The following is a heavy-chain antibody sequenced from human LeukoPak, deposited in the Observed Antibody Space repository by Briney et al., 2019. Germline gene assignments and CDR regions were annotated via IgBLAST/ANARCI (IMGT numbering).Heavy chain of an antibody. V-gene: IGHV5-51*01. CDR3: ATSESQTKFDY. D-gene: IGHD1/OR15-1a*01. J-gene: IGHJ4*02. CDR2: IFPGDSDT. CDR1: GYRFTTYW. Sequence: GESLQISCKGSGYRFTTYWIGWVRQMPGKGLEWMGIIFPGDSDTIYSPSSQGQVTISADKSINTAYLQWSSLKASDTAIYYCATSESQTKFDYWGQGTLVTASS.